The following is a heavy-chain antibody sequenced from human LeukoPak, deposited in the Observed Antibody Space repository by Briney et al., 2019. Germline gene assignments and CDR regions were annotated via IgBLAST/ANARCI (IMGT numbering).Heavy chain of an antibody. J-gene: IGHJ4*02. V-gene: IGHV3-21*01. CDR1: GFTFSNYN. CDR3: ASLIAAAEGDY. Sequence: PGGSLRLSCAPSGFTFSNYNMNWVRQAPGKGLEWVSCISSSSSYIYYGDSVKGRFTISRDNAKNSLYLQMNSLRAEDTAVYYCASLIAAAEGDYWGQGTLVTVSS. D-gene: IGHD6-25*01. CDR2: ISSSSSYI.